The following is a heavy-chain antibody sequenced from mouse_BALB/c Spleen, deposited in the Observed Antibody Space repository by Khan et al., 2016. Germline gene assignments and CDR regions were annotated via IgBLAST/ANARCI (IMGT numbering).Heavy chain of an antibody. CDR3: ARVRQAVDY. V-gene: IGHV5-6-3*01. CDR2: INSNGGST. J-gene: IGHJ4*01. D-gene: IGHD2-14*01. Sequence: EVELVESGGGLVQPGGSLKLSCAASGFTFSTYAMSWVRQTPDKRLELVATINSNGGSTYYPDNVKGRFTISRDNAKNTLYLQMSSLKSEDTAMYYCARVRQAVDYLGQGTSVTVSS. CDR1: GFTFSTYA.